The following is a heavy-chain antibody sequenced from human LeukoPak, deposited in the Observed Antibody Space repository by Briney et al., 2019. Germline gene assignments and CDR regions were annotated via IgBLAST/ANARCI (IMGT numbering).Heavy chain of an antibody. CDR1: GGTFSIYA. Sequence: GASVKVSCKASGGTFSIYAISWVRQAPGQGLEWMGGIIPIFGTANYAQKFQGRVTITADESTSTAYMELSSLRSEDTAVYYCARGGYQLLSRNWFDPWGQGTLVTVSS. CDR3: ARGGYQLLSRNWFDP. CDR2: IIPIFGTA. J-gene: IGHJ5*02. D-gene: IGHD2-2*01. V-gene: IGHV1-69*13.